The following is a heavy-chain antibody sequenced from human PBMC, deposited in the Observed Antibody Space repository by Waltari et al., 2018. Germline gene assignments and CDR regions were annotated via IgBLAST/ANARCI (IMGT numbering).Heavy chain of an antibody. Sequence: QVQLVESGGGVVQPGGSLRLSCAASGFTFSSYGMHWVRQAPGKGLEWVAFIRYDGSNKYYADSVKCRFTISRDNSKNTLYLQMNSLRAEDTAVYYCAKGGPDQYYDSQWDYWGQGTLVTVSS. CDR1: GFTFSSYG. CDR3: AKGGPDQYYDSQWDY. J-gene: IGHJ4*02. D-gene: IGHD3-22*01. V-gene: IGHV3-30*02. CDR2: IRYDGSNK.